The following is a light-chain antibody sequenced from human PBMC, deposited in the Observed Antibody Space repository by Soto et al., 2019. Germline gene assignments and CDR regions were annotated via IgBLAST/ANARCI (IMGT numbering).Light chain of an antibody. Sequence: IQLTQSPSSLSASVGDRVTISCRASQGISSYLAWYQQKPGKAPKLLIYAASALQSGVPSRFSGSGSGTDFTLTIRGLQPEDFAVYYCKQYNNWPLTFGGGTKVDIK. J-gene: IGKJ4*01. V-gene: IGKV1-9*01. CDR3: KQYNNWPLT. CDR2: AAS. CDR1: QGISSY.